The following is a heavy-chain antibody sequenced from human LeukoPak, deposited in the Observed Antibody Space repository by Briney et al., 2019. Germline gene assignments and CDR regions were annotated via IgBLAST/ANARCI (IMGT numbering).Heavy chain of an antibody. CDR2: ISAYNGNT. CDR1: GYTFTSYG. J-gene: IGHJ6*02. D-gene: IGHD3-3*01. CDR3: AREIGGITIFGVVIPGNHYYYGMDV. V-gene: IGHV1-18*01. Sequence: GASVKVSCKASGYTFTSYGISWVRQAPGQGLEWMGWISAYNGNTNYAQKLLGRVTMTTDTSTSTAYMELRSLRSDDTAVYYCAREIGGITIFGVVIPGNHYYYGMDVWGQGTTVTVSS.